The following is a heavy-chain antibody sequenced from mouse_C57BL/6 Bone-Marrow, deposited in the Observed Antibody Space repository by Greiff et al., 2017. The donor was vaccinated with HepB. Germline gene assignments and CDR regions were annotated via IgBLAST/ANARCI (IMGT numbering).Heavy chain of an antibody. D-gene: IGHD1-1*01. V-gene: IGHV6-3*01. CDR2: IRLKSDNYAT. Sequence: EVKLMESGGGLVQPGGSMKLSCVASGFTFSNYWMNWVRQSPEKGLEWVAQIRLKSDNYATHYAESVKGRFTISRDDSKSSVYLQMNNLRAEDTGIYYCTGFITTPGYWGQGTSVTVSS. J-gene: IGHJ4*01. CDR1: GFTFSNYW. CDR3: TGFITTPGY.